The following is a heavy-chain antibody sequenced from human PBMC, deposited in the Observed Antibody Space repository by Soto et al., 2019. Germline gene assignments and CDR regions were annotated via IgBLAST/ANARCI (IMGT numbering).Heavy chain of an antibody. V-gene: IGHV1-3*01. Sequence: GASVKVSCKASGYTFTSYAMHWVRQAPGQRLEWMGWINAGNGNTKYSQKFQGRVTITRDTSASTAYMELSSLRSEDTAVYYCARAPKLSGYSNFANWFEPWGQGTLVTVSS. CDR1: GYTFTSYA. J-gene: IGHJ5*02. CDR2: INAGNGNT. D-gene: IGHD4-4*01. CDR3: ARAPKLSGYSNFANWFEP.